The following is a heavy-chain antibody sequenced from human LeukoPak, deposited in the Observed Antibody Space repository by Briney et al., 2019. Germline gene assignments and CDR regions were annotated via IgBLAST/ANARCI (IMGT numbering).Heavy chain of an antibody. J-gene: IGHJ4*02. D-gene: IGHD2/OR15-2a*01. Sequence: GGSLRLSCAASGFTFSNYGMSWVRQAPGKGLVWVSHINSDGSWTSYADSVKGRFTISKDNAKNTVYLQMNSLRAEDTAVYYCVSFYETYWGWGTLVTVSS. CDR3: VSFYETY. CDR1: GFTFSNYG. CDR2: INSDGSWT. V-gene: IGHV3-74*01.